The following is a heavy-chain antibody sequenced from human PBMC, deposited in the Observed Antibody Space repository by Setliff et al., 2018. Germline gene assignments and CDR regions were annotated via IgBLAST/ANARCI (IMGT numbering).Heavy chain of an antibody. CDR2: IYYSGST. CDR3: AGSTVTQVDY. CDR1: GGSIRSYY. Sequence: PSETLSLTCTVSGGSIRSYYWNWIRQPPGKGLEWIGYIYYSGSTNYNPSLKSRATISVDTSKNHFSLKLSSVTAADTAVYYCAGSTVTQVDYWGQGTLVTVS. V-gene: IGHV4-59*08. J-gene: IGHJ4*02. D-gene: IGHD4-17*01.